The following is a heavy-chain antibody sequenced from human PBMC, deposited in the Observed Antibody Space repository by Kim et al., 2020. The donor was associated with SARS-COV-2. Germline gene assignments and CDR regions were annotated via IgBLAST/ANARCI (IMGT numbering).Heavy chain of an antibody. Sequence: ASVKVSCRTSGYIFSKYVIHWVRQAPGERLEWMGWINPVNGNTKYSQKFQGRVTIAGDTSATTVYMELSSLTSEDTALYYCLRDIRGLGDYWGQGTLVTVSS. D-gene: IGHD7-27*01. V-gene: IGHV1-3*01. CDR1: GYIFSKYV. J-gene: IGHJ4*02. CDR3: LRDIRGLGDY. CDR2: INPVNGNT.